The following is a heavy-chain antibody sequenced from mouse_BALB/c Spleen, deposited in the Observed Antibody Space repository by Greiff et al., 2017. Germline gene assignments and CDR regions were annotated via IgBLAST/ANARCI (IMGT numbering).Heavy chain of an antibody. CDR2: IWAGGST. CDR1: GFSLTSYG. CDR3: ARDQGGYRYEASPWFAY. Sequence: VQLVESGPGLVAPSQSLSITCTVSGFSLTSYGVHWVRQPPGKGLEWLGVIWAGGSTNYNSALMSRLSISKDNSKSQVFLKMNNLQTDDTAMYYCARDQGGYRYEASPWFAYWGQGTLVTVSA. J-gene: IGHJ3*01. D-gene: IGHD2-14*01. V-gene: IGHV2-9*02.